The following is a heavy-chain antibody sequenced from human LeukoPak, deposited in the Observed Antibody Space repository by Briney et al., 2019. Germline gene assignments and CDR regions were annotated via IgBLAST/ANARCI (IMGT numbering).Heavy chain of an antibody. Sequence: SQTLSFTGTGSGGSISSGSYYRSLIRQPPGKGLGLVGRTYTSGSTNYNPSLKSRVTISVDTSKNQFSLKLSSVTAADTAVYYCARGILDGRRSGSYLLYYYYMDVWGKGTTDTISS. CDR1: GGSISSGSYY. CDR3: ARGILDGRRSGSYLLYYYYMDV. CDR2: TYTSGST. V-gene: IGHV4-61*02. J-gene: IGHJ6*03. D-gene: IGHD3-10*01.